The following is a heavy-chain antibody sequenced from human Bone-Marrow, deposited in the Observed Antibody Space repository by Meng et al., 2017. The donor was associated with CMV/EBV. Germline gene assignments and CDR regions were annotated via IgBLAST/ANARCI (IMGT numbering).Heavy chain of an antibody. CDR3: ARGVWDNSGWAYFDY. J-gene: IGHJ4*02. V-gene: IGHV4-59*01. CDR1: SGSNSSYY. Sequence: QVQLQESGPGLVKPSETLSLTCTVSSGSNSSYYWSWIRHSPGKGLEWIGYVYYSGSTNYNRSPKSRVTMSVDTSKKQFSLKLSSVTAADTAVYYCARGVWDNSGWAYFDYWGQGTLVTVSS. D-gene: IGHD6-19*01. CDR2: VYYSGST.